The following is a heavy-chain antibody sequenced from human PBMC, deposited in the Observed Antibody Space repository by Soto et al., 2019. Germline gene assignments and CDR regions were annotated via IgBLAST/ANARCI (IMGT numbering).Heavy chain of an antibody. D-gene: IGHD2-8*01. CDR2: ISGSGGST. Sequence: GGSLRLSCAASGFTFDDYAMHWVRQAPGKGLEWVSAISGSGGSTYYADSVKGRFTISRDNSKNTLYLQMNSLRAEDTAVYYCAKDLSSNGVSFDYWGQGTLVTGSS. CDR1: GFTFDDYA. J-gene: IGHJ4*02. CDR3: AKDLSSNGVSFDY. V-gene: IGHV3-23*01.